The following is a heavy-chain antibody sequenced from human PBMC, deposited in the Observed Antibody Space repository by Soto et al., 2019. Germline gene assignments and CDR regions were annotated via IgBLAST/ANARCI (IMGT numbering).Heavy chain of an antibody. CDR3: ASSYLLMEYAVDQYYGMDV. D-gene: IGHD2-8*01. V-gene: IGHV1-46*01. J-gene: IGHJ6*02. Sequence: GASVKVSCKASGYTFTSYYMHWVRQAPGQGLEWMGIINPSGGSTSYAQKFQGRVTMTRDTSTSTVYMELSSLRSEDTAVYYCASSYLLMEYAVDQYYGMDVWGQGTTVTVS. CDR1: GYTFTSYY. CDR2: INPSGGST.